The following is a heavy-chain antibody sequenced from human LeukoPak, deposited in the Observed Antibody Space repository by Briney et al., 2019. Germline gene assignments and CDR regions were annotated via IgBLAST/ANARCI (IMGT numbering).Heavy chain of an antibody. J-gene: IGHJ4*02. D-gene: IGHD6-19*01. CDR3: ATGSGWYLPFDY. CDR1: GYSISSAYY. CDR2: MYHSGST. V-gene: IGHV4-38-2*02. Sequence: SETLSLTCSVSGYSISSAYYWGWIRQPPGKGLEWIGTMYHSGSTNYNPSLKSRVTISVDTSKNQFSLNLTSVTAADTAVYYCATGSGWYLPFDYWGQGTLVTVSS.